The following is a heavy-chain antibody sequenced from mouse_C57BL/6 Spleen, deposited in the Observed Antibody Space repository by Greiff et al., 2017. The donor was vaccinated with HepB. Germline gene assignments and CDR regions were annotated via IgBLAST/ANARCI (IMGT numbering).Heavy chain of an antibody. CDR1: GFTFSSYA. CDR3: AREHYGSTWFAY. CDR2: ISDGGSYT. V-gene: IGHV5-4*01. D-gene: IGHD1-1*01. J-gene: IGHJ3*01. Sequence: EVQRVESGGGLVKPGGSLKLSCAASGFTFSSYAMSWVRQTPEKRLEWVATISDGGSYTYYPDNVKGRFTISRDNAKNNLYLQMSHLKSEDTAMYYCAREHYGSTWFAYWGQGTLVTVSA.